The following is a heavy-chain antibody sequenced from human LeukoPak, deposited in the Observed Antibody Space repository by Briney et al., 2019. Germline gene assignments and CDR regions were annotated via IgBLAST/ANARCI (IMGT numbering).Heavy chain of an antibody. J-gene: IGHJ4*02. CDR3: AKEDVAVLLYFGEPMGGYFDY. D-gene: IGHD3-10*01. Sequence: PGGSLRLSCAASGFTFSSYSMNWVRQAPGKGLEWVSSISSSSSYIYYADSVKGRFTISRDNAKNSLYLQMNSLRAEDTAVYYCAKEDVAVLLYFGEPMGGYFDYWGQGTLVTVSS. CDR1: GFTFSSYS. V-gene: IGHV3-21*04. CDR2: ISSSSSYI.